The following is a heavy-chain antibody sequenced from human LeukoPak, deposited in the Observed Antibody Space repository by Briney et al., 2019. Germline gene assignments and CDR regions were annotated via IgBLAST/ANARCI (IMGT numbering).Heavy chain of an antibody. CDR2: IYYSGST. J-gene: IGHJ4*02. CDR1: GGSISSYY. CDR3: ARGLRWEPTYFDY. Sequence: SETLSLTCTVSGGSISSYYWSWIRQPPGKGLEWIGYIYYSGSTYYNPSLKSRVTISVDTSKNQFSLKLSSVTAADTAVYYCARGLRWEPTYFDYWGQGTLVTVSS. V-gene: IGHV4-59*12. D-gene: IGHD1-26*01.